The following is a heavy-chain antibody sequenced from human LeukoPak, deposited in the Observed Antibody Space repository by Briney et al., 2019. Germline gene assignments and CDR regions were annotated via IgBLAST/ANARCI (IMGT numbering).Heavy chain of an antibody. CDR3: ASVGGKGVGY. J-gene: IGHJ4*02. CDR1: GYFISSGYY. V-gene: IGHV4-38-2*02. Sequence: SETLSLTCTVSGYFISSGYYWGWIRQPPGKGLEWIGSIYHSGSTYYNPSLKSRVTISVDTSKNQFSLKLSSVTAADTAVYYCASVGGKGVGYWGQGTLVTVSS. CDR2: IYHSGST. D-gene: IGHD4-23*01.